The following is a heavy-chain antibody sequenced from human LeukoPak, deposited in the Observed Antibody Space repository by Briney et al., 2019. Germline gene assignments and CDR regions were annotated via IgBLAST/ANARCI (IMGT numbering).Heavy chain of an antibody. CDR1: GGSISSYD. D-gene: IGHD3-22*01. V-gene: IGHV4-59*08. Sequence: SETLSLTCTVSGGSISSYDWSWIRQPPGKGLEWVAYIYYGGSTNYNPSLKSRVTISVDTSKNQFSLKLSSVTAADTAVYFCARQGWYYDRGAFDIWGQGTMVTVSS. J-gene: IGHJ3*02. CDR2: IYYGGST. CDR3: ARQGWYYDRGAFDI.